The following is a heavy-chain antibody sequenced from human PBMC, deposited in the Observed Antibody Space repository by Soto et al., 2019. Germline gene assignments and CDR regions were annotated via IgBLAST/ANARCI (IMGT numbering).Heavy chain of an antibody. CDR2: ISSSSSYI. CDR3: ARDGAFGGWYLMYDY. CDR1: GFTFSSYS. V-gene: IGHV3-21*01. J-gene: IGHJ4*02. Sequence: ESGGGLVKPGGSLRLSCAASGFTFSSYSMNWVRQAPGKGLEWVSSISSSSSYIYYADSVKGRFTISRDNAKNSLYLQMNSLRAEDTAVYYCARDGAFGGWYLMYDYWGQGTLVTVSS. D-gene: IGHD6-19*01.